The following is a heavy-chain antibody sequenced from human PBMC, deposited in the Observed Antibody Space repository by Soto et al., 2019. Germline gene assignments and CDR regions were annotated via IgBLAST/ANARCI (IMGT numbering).Heavy chain of an antibody. Sequence: GGSLRLSCAASGFTFSSYAMSWVRQAPGKGLEWVSAISGSGGSTYYADSVKGRFTISRDNSKNTLYLQMNSLRAEDTDVYYCAKRGYCSSTSCRYNWFDPWGQGTLVTVSS. V-gene: IGHV3-23*01. CDR3: AKRGYCSSTSCRYNWFDP. CDR2: ISGSGGST. CDR1: GFTFSSYA. D-gene: IGHD2-2*01. J-gene: IGHJ5*02.